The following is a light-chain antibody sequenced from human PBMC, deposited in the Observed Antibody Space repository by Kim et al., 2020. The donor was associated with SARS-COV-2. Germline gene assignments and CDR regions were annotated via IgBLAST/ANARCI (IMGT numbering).Light chain of an antibody. Sequence: GQSITLSCTATSDDVGGNNYASCYQHHPSKAHKLMFDDVSKRPSGVAHRFSGSTSGNASSLAISGLQAEDEADYYCSSYTSSSTVVFGGGTQLTVL. CDR3: SSYTSSSTVV. CDR1: SDDVGGNNY. CDR2: DVS. V-gene: IGLV2-14*03. J-gene: IGLJ2*01.